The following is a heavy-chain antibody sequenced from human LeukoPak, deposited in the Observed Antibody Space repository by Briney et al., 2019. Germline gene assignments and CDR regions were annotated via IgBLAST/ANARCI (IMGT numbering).Heavy chain of an antibody. J-gene: IGHJ4*02. CDR2: IIPIFGTA. D-gene: IGHD3-22*01. CDR3: ARGYYYDSSGYSDY. Sequence: ASVKVSCTATGGTFSSYAISWVRQAPGQGLEWMGGIIPIFGTANYAQKFQGRVTITADESTSTAYMELSSLRSEDTAVYYCARGYYYDSSGYSDYWGQGTLVTVSS. CDR1: GGTFSSYA. V-gene: IGHV1-69*13.